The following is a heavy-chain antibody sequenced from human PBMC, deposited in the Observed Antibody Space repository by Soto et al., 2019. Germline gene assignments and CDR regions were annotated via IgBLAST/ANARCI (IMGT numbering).Heavy chain of an antibody. Sequence: QVHLVQSGAEVKKPGASVKVSCKASGYTFTSYGITWVRQAPGQGLEWMGGISAHNGNTDDAHKIQGSVIVTRDTSTSTAYMELRTLISDDTAVYYCARGRYGDYWGQGALVTVSS. D-gene: IGHD1-1*01. CDR1: GYTFTSYG. CDR3: ARGRYGDY. V-gene: IGHV1-18*01. J-gene: IGHJ4*02. CDR2: ISAHNGNT.